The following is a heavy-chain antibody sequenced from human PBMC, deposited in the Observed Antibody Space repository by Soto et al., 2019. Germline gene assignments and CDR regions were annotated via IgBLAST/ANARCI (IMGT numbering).Heavy chain of an antibody. CDR2: IYYSGST. V-gene: IGHV4-39*01. CDR3: ARIYHGSGSYYPPGGMDV. Sequence: QLQLQESGPGLVKPSETLSLTCTVSGGSISSSSYYWGWIRQPPGKGLEWIGSIYYSGSTYYNPSLKSRVTISVDTSKNQFSLKLSSVTAADTAVYYCARIYHGSGSYYPPGGMDVWGQGTTVTVSS. CDR1: GGSISSSSYY. D-gene: IGHD3-10*01. J-gene: IGHJ6*02.